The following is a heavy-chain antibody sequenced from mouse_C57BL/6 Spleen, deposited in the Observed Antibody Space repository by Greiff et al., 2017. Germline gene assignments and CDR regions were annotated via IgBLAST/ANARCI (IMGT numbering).Heavy chain of an antibody. V-gene: IGHV1-82*01. Sequence: VNVVESGPELVKPGASVKISCKASGYAFSSSWMNWVKQRPGKGLEWIGRIYPGDGDTNYNGKFKGKATLTADKSSSTAYMQLSSLTSEDSAVYFCARSRGYDYDVPWFAYWGQGTLVTVSA. J-gene: IGHJ3*01. D-gene: IGHD2-4*01. CDR2: IYPGDGDT. CDR3: ARSRGYDYDVPWFAY. CDR1: GYAFSSSW.